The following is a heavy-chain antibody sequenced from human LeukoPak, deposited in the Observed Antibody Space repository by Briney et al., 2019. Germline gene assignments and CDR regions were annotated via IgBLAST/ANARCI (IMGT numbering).Heavy chain of an antibody. D-gene: IGHD3-3*01. CDR2: LYYSGRT. V-gene: IGHV4-59*01. Sequence: PSETLSRTCTVSGGSISSYYWSWIRQPPGKGLEWVGYLYYSGRTNYNPSLKSRVTISVDTSKNQFSLKLSSVTAADTAVYYCARVRFLEWPRPLSTFDYWGQGTLVTVSS. CDR3: ARVRFLEWPRPLSTFDY. J-gene: IGHJ4*02. CDR1: GGSISSYY.